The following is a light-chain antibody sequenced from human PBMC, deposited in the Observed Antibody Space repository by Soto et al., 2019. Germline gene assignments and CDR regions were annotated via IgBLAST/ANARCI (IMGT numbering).Light chain of an antibody. Sequence: DIQMTQSPSSLSASVGDRVTITCRASQSINNCLSWFQQKPVQAPKLLIYAASSLQRGVPSRFSGSGSGTYFILTIDSLPPEDFATYFCHQTYIAPSTFGQGTKV. CDR3: HQTYIAPST. V-gene: IGKV1-39*01. J-gene: IGKJ1*01. CDR2: AAS. CDR1: QSINNC.